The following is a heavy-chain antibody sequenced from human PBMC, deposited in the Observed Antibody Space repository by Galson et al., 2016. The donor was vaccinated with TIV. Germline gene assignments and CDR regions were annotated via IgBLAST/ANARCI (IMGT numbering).Heavy chain of an antibody. J-gene: IGHJ6*02. D-gene: IGHD2-21*01. CDR2: ISSGGST. Sequence: SLRLSCAASGLIVSNNYMSWVRQAPGKGLEWVSLISSGGSTSYSDSVKGRFTISRDNSKNTLYLQINSLRPEDTAVYYCARDRRHCGNECYLYYYYGMDVWGQGATVTVSS. V-gene: IGHV3-66*02. CDR3: ARDRRHCGNECYLYYYYGMDV. CDR1: GLIVSNNY.